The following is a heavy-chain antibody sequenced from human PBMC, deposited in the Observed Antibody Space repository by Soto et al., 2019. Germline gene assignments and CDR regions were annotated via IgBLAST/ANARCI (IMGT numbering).Heavy chain of an antibody. J-gene: IGHJ6*02. D-gene: IGHD3-10*01. V-gene: IGHV5-51*01. CDR1: GYSFTSYW. CDR3: VTGGFGDYYYYYGMDV. Sequence: GESLKISCKGSGYSFTSYWIGWVRQMPGKGLEWMGIIYPGDSDTRYSPSFQGQVTISADKSISTAYLQWSSLKASDTAMYYCVTGGFGDYYYYYGMDVWGQGTTVTVSS. CDR2: IYPGDSDT.